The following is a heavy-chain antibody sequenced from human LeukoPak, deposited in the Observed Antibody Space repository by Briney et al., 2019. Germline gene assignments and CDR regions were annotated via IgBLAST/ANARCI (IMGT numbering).Heavy chain of an antibody. J-gene: IGHJ3*02. CDR1: GFTFSDYY. CDR3: ARADRYCSRTTCYIGAFDM. Sequence: AGGSLRLSCAASGFTFSDYYMSWIRQAPWKGLEWVSYISSSGSTIYYADSVKGRFTISRDNAKNSLYLQMNSLRAEDTAVYYCARADRYCSRTTCYIGAFDMWGQGTMVTVSS. D-gene: IGHD2-2*02. CDR2: ISSSGSTI. V-gene: IGHV3-11*01.